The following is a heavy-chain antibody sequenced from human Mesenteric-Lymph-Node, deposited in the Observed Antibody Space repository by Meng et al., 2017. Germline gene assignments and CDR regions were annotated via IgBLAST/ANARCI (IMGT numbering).Heavy chain of an antibody. V-gene: IGHV3-33*08. CDR2: IWYDGSNK. CDR3: ATEDHWSGSLNSDFGMNV. D-gene: IGHD3-3*01. CDR1: GFTFDDYA. J-gene: IGHJ6*02. Sequence: GGSLRLSCAASGFTFDDYAMHWVRQAPGKGLEWVAVIWYDGSNKYHSDSVKGRFTISRDNSKNTLYLQMNSLRAEDTAVYYCATEDHWSGSLNSDFGMNVWGQGTTVTVSS.